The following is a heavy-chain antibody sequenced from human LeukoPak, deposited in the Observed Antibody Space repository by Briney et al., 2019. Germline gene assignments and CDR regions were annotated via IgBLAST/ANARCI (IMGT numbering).Heavy chain of an antibody. CDR3: ASTGGYKNAFDI. CDR2: IKQDGSEQ. Sequence: TGGPLRLSCVASGFSFGSYWMSWVRQAPGKGLERVANIKQDGSEQYSVDSVKGRFTSSRDNAKNSLYLQMNSLRVDDTAMYYCASTGGYKNAFDIWGQGTMVTVSS. CDR1: GFSFGSYW. V-gene: IGHV3-7*01. D-gene: IGHD5-24*01. J-gene: IGHJ3*02.